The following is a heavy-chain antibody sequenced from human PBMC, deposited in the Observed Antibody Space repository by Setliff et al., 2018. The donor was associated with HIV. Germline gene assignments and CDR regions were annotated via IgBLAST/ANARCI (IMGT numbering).Heavy chain of an antibody. CDR1: GGSISSYY. CDR3: ARVRYSSGWYSHAFDI. D-gene: IGHD6-19*01. Sequence: SETLSLTCTVSGGSISSYYWSWIRQPPGKGLEWIGYIYYSGSTNYNPSLKSRVTISVDTSKNQFSLKLSSVTAADTAVYYCARVRYSSGWYSHAFDIWGQGTTVTVSS. CDR2: IYYSGST. V-gene: IGHV4-59*01. J-gene: IGHJ3*02.